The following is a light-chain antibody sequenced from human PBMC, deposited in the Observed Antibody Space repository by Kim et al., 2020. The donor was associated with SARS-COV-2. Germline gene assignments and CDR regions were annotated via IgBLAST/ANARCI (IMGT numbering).Light chain of an antibody. CDR2: GAP. V-gene: IGKV3-15*01. Sequence: STGERATLSCRASQSIGSNLAWYQQKPGQAPRLLIYGAPTRASGIPARFSGSGSGTEFTLTISSLQSEDLAVYYCQQYKQWPSRTFGQGTKVDIK. CDR3: QQYKQWPSRT. CDR1: QSIGSN. J-gene: IGKJ1*01.